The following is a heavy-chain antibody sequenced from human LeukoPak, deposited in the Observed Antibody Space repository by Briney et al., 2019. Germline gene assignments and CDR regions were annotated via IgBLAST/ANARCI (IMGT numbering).Heavy chain of an antibody. CDR1: GFTFSSYA. Sequence: GSLRLSCAASGFTFSSYAMSWVRQPPGKGLEWIGEINHSGSTNYNPSLKSRVTISVDTSKNQFSLKLSSVTAADTAVYYCARDGGNDWYFDLWGRGTLVTVSS. CDR2: INHSGST. J-gene: IGHJ2*01. V-gene: IGHV4-34*01. CDR3: ARDGGNDWYFDL. D-gene: IGHD4-23*01.